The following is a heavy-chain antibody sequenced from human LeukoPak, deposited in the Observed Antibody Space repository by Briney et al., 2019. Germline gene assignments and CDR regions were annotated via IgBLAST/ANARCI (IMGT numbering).Heavy chain of an antibody. J-gene: IGHJ4*02. CDR2: IHFRSGGT. CDR1: GITFSSYA. D-gene: IGHD6-6*01. V-gene: IGHV3-23*01. Sequence: GGSLRLSCVVSGITFSSYAMNWVRQAPGKGLEWVSNIHFRSGGTFYADSVKGRFTISKDTSKNTLYLQMNSLRAEDTAVYYCATTLMKDSSSSGYWGQGTLVTVSS. CDR3: ATTLMKDSSSSGY.